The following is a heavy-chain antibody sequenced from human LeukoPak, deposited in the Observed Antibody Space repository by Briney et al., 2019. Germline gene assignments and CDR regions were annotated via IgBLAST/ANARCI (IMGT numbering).Heavy chain of an antibody. CDR2: IIPIFGTA. CDR3: ARVRRSHKANAAAGVYCDY. CDR1: GGTFSSYA. D-gene: IGHD6-13*01. Sequence: SVKVSCKASGGTFSSYAISWVRQAPGQGLEWMGGIIPIFGTANYAQKFQGRVTITADESTSTAYMELSSLRSEDTAVYYCARVRRSHKANAAAGVYCDYWGQGNLVTVSS. J-gene: IGHJ4*02. V-gene: IGHV1-69*13.